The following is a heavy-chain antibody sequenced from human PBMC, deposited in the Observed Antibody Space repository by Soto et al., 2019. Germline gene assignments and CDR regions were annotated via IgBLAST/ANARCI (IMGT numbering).Heavy chain of an antibody. CDR2: IIPIFGTA. V-gene: IGHV1-69*13. J-gene: IGHJ4*02. Sequence: AASVKVSCKASGGTFSSYAISWVRQAPGQGLEWMGGIIPIFGTANYAQKFQGRVTITADESTSTAYMELSSLRSEDTAVYYCARDEGPRRFDYWGQGTLVTVSS. CDR1: GGTFSSYA. CDR3: ARDEGPRRFDY.